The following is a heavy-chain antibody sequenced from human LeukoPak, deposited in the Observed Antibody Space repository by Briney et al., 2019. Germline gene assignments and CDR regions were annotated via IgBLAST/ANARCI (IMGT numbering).Heavy chain of an antibody. CDR1: GFTVSSNY. CDR2: IYSGGST. CDR3: ASGSGSYRTPYYYMDV. V-gene: IGHV3-53*01. Sequence: HPGGSLRLSCAASGFTVSSNYMSWVRQAPGKGLEWVSVIYSGGSTYYADSVKGRFTISRDNSKNTLYLQMNSLSAEDTAVYYCASGSGSYRTPYYYMDVWGTGTTVTVSS. D-gene: IGHD3-10*01. J-gene: IGHJ6*03.